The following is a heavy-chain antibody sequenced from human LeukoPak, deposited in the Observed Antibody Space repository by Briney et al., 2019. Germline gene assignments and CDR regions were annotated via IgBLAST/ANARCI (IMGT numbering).Heavy chain of an antibody. CDR2: IYHSGST. CDR3: AREVGYYDSSGYYPEDFDY. J-gene: IGHJ4*02. V-gene: IGHV4-38-2*02. CDR1: GYSISSGYY. D-gene: IGHD3-22*01. Sequence: SETLSLTCTVSGYSISSGYYWGWIRQPPGKGREWIGTIYHSGSTYYNPSLKSRVTISVDTSKNQFSLKLSSVTAADTAVYYCAREVGYYDSSGYYPEDFDYWGQGTLVTVSS.